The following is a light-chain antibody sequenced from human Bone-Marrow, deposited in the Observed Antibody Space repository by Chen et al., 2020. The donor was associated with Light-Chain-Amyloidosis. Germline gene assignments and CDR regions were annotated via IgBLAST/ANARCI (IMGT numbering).Light chain of an antibody. CDR1: SPNIGAGYD. J-gene: IGLJ3*02. Sequence: QSVLTQPPSVSAAPGQRVTIPCTGSSPNIGAGYDVHWYQQLPGTAPKLLIYDNTNRPSGVPDRFSASKSGTSASLAITGLQAEDEADYYCQSYDTSLSGRVFGGGTKLTVL. CDR2: DNT. CDR3: QSYDTSLSGRV. V-gene: IGLV1-40*01.